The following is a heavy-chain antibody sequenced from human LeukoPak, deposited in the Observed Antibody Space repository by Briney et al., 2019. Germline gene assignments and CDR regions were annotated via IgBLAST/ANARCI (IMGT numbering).Heavy chain of an antibody. J-gene: IGHJ4*02. CDR3: AKAGYSSSWYDY. Sequence: GGSLRLSCAASGFTFSTYSMNWVRQAPVKGLEWVSDISRSSSTIYYADSVKGRFTISRDNAKNSLYLQMNSLRAEDTAMYYCAKAGYSSSWYDYWGQGTLVTVSS. CDR1: GFTFSTYS. CDR2: ISRSSSTI. V-gene: IGHV3-48*01. D-gene: IGHD6-13*01.